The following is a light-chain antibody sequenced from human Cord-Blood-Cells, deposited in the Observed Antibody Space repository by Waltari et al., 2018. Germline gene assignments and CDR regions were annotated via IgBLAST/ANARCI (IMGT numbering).Light chain of an antibody. CDR1: SSHVGGYNY. V-gene: IGLV2-14*01. CDR3: SSYTSSSTVV. Sequence: QSALTQPASVSGSPGQSITISCTGTSSHVGGYNYVSWYQQHPGKDPKLMIYDVSKRPSGVSNRFSGSKSGNTASLTISGLQAEDEADYYCSSYTSSSTVVFGGGTKLTVL. J-gene: IGLJ2*01. CDR2: DVS.